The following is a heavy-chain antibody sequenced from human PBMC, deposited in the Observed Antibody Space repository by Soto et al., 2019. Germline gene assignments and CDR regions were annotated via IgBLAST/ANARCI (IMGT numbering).Heavy chain of an antibody. CDR1: GFTVNIYG. J-gene: IGHJ4*02. CDR3: VRESTPPFLDS. Sequence: PGGSLRLSCVGSGFTVNIYGVHWVRQAPGKGLEWVAHICYDGVRQTYEDSVRGRFIISRDSSTNTIYLQMNSLRVEDTANYFCVRESTPPFLDSWGQGTPVTVSS. D-gene: IGHD2-15*01. V-gene: IGHV3-33*01. CDR2: ICYDGVRQ.